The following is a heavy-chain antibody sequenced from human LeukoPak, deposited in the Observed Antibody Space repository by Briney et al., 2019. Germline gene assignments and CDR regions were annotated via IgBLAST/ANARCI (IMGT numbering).Heavy chain of an antibody. J-gene: IGHJ4*02. CDR3: VKDVGGSYAFDY. CDR2: INDNGRST. CDR1: GFTFSKYA. V-gene: IGHV3-64D*09. Sequence: PGGSLRLSCSASGFTFSKYAMHWVRQAPGKGLEYVSAINDNGRSTYYADSVKGRFSISRDNSKSTLYLQMSTLRAEDTALYYCVKDVGGSYAFDYWGQGILVTVAS. D-gene: IGHD1-26*01.